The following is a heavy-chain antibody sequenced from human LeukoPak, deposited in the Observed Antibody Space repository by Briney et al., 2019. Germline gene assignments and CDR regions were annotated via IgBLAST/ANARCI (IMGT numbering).Heavy chain of an antibody. CDR3: ARARLGVRGVIYYFDY. J-gene: IGHJ4*02. V-gene: IGHV1-18*01. CDR2: ISAYNGNT. CDR1: GYTFTSYG. D-gene: IGHD3-10*01. Sequence: ASVKVSCKASGYTFTSYGISWVRKAHGQGLDWMGWISAYNGNTNYAQKLQGRVTMTTATSTSTAYMELRSLRSADTAVYYCARARLGVRGVIYYFDYWGQGTLVTVSS.